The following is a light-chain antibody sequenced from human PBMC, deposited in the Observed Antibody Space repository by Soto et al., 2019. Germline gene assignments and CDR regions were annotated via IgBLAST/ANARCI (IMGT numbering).Light chain of an antibody. J-gene: IGLJ2*01. CDR1: SSDVGGDNY. Sequence: QSALTQPRSVSGSPGQSVTISCTGTSSDVGGDNYVQWYQQHPGKAPKLMIYEVSKRLSGAPDRFSGSKSGNTASLTISGLQTEDEADYYCCSYEGTYTVLFGGGTKLTVL. CDR2: EVS. V-gene: IGLV2-11*01. CDR3: CSYEGTYTVL.